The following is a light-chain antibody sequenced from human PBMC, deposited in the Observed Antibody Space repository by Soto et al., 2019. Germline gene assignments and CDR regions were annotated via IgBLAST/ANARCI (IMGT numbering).Light chain of an antibody. CDR3: SSKTSRNTYV. CDR2: EVS. Sequence: QSALTQPASVSVSPGQSITVSCTGTSSDVGGYNYVSWYQQHPGRAPKLVIYEVSYRPSRVSNRFSGSKSGKTASLTISGLQAEDEADYYCSSKTSRNTYVFGTGTKVTVL. J-gene: IGLJ1*01. V-gene: IGLV2-14*01. CDR1: SSDVGGYNY.